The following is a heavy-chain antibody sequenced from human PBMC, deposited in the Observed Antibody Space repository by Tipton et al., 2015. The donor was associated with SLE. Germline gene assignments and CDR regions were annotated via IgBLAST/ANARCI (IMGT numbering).Heavy chain of an antibody. CDR3: ARAVQGSWFDY. V-gene: IGHV4-34*01. J-gene: IGHJ4*02. CDR1: GGSFSGYY. CDR2: RNHSGST. D-gene: IGHD6-13*01. Sequence: TLSLTCAVHGGSFSGYYWSWIRQPPGKGLGWIGERNHSGSTNYNPSPQSRVTISLDTSKNQFSLKLSSVTAADTAVYYCARAVQGSWFDYWGQGTLVTVPS.